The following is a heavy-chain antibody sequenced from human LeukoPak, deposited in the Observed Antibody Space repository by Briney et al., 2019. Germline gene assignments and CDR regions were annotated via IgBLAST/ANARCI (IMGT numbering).Heavy chain of an antibody. CDR2: IYTSGST. Sequence: SQTLSLTCTVSGVSISSGGYYWGWIRQPAGKGLEWIGRIYTSGSTNYNPSLKSRVTISVDTSKNQFSLKLSSVTAADTAVYYCAREVSLAQEGDAFDIWGQGTMVTVSS. V-gene: IGHV4-61*02. CDR1: GVSISSGGYY. D-gene: IGHD6-6*01. CDR3: AREVSLAQEGDAFDI. J-gene: IGHJ3*02.